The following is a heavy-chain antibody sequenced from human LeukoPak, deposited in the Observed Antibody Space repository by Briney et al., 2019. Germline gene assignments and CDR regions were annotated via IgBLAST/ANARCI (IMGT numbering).Heavy chain of an antibody. CDR1: GFTFSNFG. CDR3: PRAYNTYFDG. CDR2: IRYDGSNK. V-gene: IGHV3-30*02. Sequence: PGGSLRLSCTASGFTFSNFGMHWVRQTPGKGLEWVAFIRYDGSNKYYADSVKGRFTISRDNSKNTLFLQMNSLRAEDTAVYYCPRAYNTYFDGWGQGTLVTVSS. J-gene: IGHJ4*02. D-gene: IGHD5-24*01.